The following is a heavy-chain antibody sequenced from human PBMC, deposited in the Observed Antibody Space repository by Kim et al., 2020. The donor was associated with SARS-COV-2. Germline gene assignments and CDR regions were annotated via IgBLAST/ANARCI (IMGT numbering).Heavy chain of an antibody. V-gene: IGHV3-23*01. CDR3: ARGASGPDY. Sequence: GGSLRLSCAASGFTFSNFPMTWVRQAPGKGLEWVSTIGNSGGATYYADSVKGRFSISRDNSKNTLYLQMVSLRGEDTAVYYCARGASGPDYWGLGTVVTVSS. CDR1: GFTFSNFP. CDR2: IGNSGGAT. J-gene: IGHJ4*02. D-gene: IGHD2-8*02.